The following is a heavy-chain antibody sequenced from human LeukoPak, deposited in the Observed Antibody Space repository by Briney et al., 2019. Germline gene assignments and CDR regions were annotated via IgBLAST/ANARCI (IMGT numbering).Heavy chain of an antibody. Sequence: PGGSLRLSCAASGFTFSIYWMHWARQAPGKGLVWVSRINSDGSSTRYVDSVKGRFSISRDNAKNSLYLQMNSLRAEDTAVYYCARVDSGSYFRLIDYWGQGTLVTVSS. CDR1: GFTFSIYW. V-gene: IGHV3-74*01. J-gene: IGHJ4*02. CDR2: INSDGSST. D-gene: IGHD1-26*01. CDR3: ARVDSGSYFRLIDY.